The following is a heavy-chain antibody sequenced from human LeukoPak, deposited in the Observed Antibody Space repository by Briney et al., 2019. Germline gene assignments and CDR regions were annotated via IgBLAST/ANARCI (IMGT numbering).Heavy chain of an antibody. CDR3: ARSPYGYNYGFDY. J-gene: IGHJ4*02. D-gene: IGHD5-24*01. CDR1: GFTFSSYA. CDR2: ISGSGGST. Sequence: GGSLRLSCAASGFTFSSYAMSWVRQAPGMGLEWVSAISGSGGSTYYADSVKGRFTISRDNSKNTLYLQMNSLRAEDTAVYYCARSPYGYNYGFDYWGQGTLVTVSS. V-gene: IGHV3-23*01.